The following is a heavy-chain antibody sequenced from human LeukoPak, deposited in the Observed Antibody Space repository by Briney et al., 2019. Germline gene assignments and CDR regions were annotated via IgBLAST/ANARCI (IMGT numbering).Heavy chain of an antibody. Sequence: PGGSLRLSCAASGFTFSSYSMNWVRQAPGKGLEWVAVIYYDASNKLYADSVKGRFTISRDNSKNMLYLQMNSLRADDTAVYYCARDRSRYVDYWGQGTLVTVSS. J-gene: IGHJ4*02. V-gene: IGHV3-33*08. CDR1: GFTFSSYS. CDR3: ARDRSRYVDY. D-gene: IGHD2-2*01. CDR2: IYYDASNK.